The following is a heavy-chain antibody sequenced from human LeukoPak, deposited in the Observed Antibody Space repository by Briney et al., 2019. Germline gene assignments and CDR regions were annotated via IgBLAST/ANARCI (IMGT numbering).Heavy chain of an antibody. CDR3: ARVGGSSTAMVSYFDY. D-gene: IGHD5-18*01. CDR2: IYYSGST. CDR1: GGSISSGDYY. V-gene: IGHV4-30-4*01. J-gene: IGHJ4*02. Sequence: PSETLSLICTVSGGSISSGDYYWRWIRQPPGKGLEWIGYIYYSGSTYYNPSLKSRVTISVDTSKNQFSLKLSSVTAADTAVYYCARVGGSSTAMVSYFDYWGQGTLVTVSS.